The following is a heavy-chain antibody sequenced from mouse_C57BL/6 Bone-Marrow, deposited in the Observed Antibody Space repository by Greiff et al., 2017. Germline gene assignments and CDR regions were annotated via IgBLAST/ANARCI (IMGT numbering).Heavy chain of an antibody. D-gene: IGHD1-1*01. CDR1: GYTFTSYW. Sequence: VQLQQPGAELVKPGASVKLSCKASGYTFTSYWMHWVKQRPGQGLEWIGMIHPNSGSTNYNVKFKSKATLTVDKSSSTAYMQLSSLTSEDSAVYYCARPPSYYYGSSPYYFDYWGQGTTLTVSS. CDR3: ARPPSYYYGSSPYYFDY. J-gene: IGHJ2*01. V-gene: IGHV1-64*01. CDR2: IHPNSGST.